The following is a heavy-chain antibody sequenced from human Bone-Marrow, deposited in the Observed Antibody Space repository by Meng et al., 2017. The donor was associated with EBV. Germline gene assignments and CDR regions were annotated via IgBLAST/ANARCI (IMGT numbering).Heavy chain of an antibody. J-gene: IGHJ4*02. D-gene: IGHD1-26*01. V-gene: IGHV4-34*01. CDR2: INHSGST. Sequence: VQLQQGGAGLLKPSETLSLTCAVYGESFSGYYWNWIRQPPGKGLEWIGEINHSGSTNYNPSLKSRVTISVDTSKNQFSLKLSSVTAADTAVYYCARGSLGWELPRPFDYWGQGTLVTVSS. CDR3: ARGSLGWELPRPFDY. CDR1: GESFSGYY.